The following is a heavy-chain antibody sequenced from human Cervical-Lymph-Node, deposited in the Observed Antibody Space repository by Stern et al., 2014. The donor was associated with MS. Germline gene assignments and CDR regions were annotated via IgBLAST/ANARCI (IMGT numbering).Heavy chain of an antibody. V-gene: IGHV3-33*01. J-gene: IGHJ1*01. Sequence: AQLVESGGGVVQPGRSLRLSCAASGFTFSSSGMHWVRQAPGKGLEWLARIWYDGSNRYYADSVKGRFTISRDNSKNTLYLQMNSLRAEDTAVYYCAREGGNTAEYFQHWGQGTLVTVSS. D-gene: IGHD4-23*01. CDR2: IWYDGSNR. CDR3: AREGGNTAEYFQH. CDR1: GFTFSSSG.